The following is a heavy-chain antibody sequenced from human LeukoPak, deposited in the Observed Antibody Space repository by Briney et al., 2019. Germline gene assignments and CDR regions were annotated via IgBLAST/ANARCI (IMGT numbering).Heavy chain of an antibody. CDR2: ISSSSSYI. CDR3: AKDLHGDRRLDAFDI. CDR1: GFTFSSYS. V-gene: IGHV3-21*04. Sequence: GGSLRLSCAASGFTFSSYSMNWVRQAPGKGLEWVSSISSSSSYIYYADSVKGRFTISRDNAKNSLYLQMNSLRAEDTAVYYCAKDLHGDRRLDAFDIWGQGTMVTVSS. D-gene: IGHD7-27*01. J-gene: IGHJ3*02.